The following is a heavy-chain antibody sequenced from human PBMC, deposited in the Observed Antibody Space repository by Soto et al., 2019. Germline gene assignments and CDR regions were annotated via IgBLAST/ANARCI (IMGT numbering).Heavy chain of an antibody. J-gene: IGHJ4*02. CDR1: GGTFNTHT. V-gene: IGHV1-69*01. D-gene: IGHD3-10*01. Sequence: QVQLVQSGAEVKKPGSSVKVSCKASGGTFNTHTISWVRQAPGQGLEWMGGIIPIFGTTNYAPKFHGRLRITADDSTRTVNMELRSLTSDDTAVYYCAKLQGSGSYYDDDYWGQGTLVTVSS. CDR3: AKLQGSGSYYDDDY. CDR2: IIPIFGTT.